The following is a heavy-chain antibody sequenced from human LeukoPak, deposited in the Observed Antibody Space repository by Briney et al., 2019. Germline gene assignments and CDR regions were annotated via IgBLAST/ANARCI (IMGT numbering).Heavy chain of an antibody. CDR3: AKDQIGSSSWPYYMDV. D-gene: IGHD6-13*01. CDR1: GFTFSTYG. CDR2: IRYDGSNK. Sequence: GGSLRLSCAASGFTFSTYGIHWVRQAPGKGLEWVAFIRYDGSNKYYADSVKGRFTISRDNSKNTLYLQMNSLRAEDTAVYYCAKDQIGSSSWPYYMDVWGKGTTVTISS. V-gene: IGHV3-30*02. J-gene: IGHJ6*03.